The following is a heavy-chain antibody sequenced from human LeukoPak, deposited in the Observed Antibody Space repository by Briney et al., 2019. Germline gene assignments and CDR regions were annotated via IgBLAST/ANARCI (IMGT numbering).Heavy chain of an antibody. V-gene: IGHV3-49*04. CDR3: TRDPIAVAGTAIDY. D-gene: IGHD6-19*01. CDR2: IRSKAYGGTT. CDR1: GVTFGDDA. J-gene: IGHJ4*02. Sequence: GGSLRLTCTASGVTFGDDAMSWVRQAPGKWLEWVGFIRSKAYGGTTEYAASVKGRFTISRDDSKSIAYLQMNSLKTEDTAVYYCTRDPIAVAGTAIDYWGQGTLVTVSS.